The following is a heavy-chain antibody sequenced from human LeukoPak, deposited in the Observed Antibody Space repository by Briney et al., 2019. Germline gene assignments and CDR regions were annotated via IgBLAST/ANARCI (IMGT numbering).Heavy chain of an antibody. D-gene: IGHD2-2*01. Sequence: PGGSLRLSCAASGFTFDDYAMHWVRQAPWKGLEWVSGISWNSGSIGYADSVKGRFTISRDNAKNSLYLQMNSLRAEDMALYYCAKGKQRYCSSTSCFDAFDIWGQGTMVTVSS. J-gene: IGHJ3*02. V-gene: IGHV3-9*03. CDR1: GFTFDDYA. CDR3: AKGKQRYCSSTSCFDAFDI. CDR2: ISWNSGSI.